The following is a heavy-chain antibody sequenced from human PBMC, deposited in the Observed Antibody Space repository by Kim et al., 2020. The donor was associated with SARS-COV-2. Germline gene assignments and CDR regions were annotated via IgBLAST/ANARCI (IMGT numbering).Heavy chain of an antibody. D-gene: IGHD2-21*01. CDR2: INPNSGGT. V-gene: IGHV1-2*02. Sequence: ASVKVSCKASGYTFTGYYMHWVRQAPGQGLEWMGWINPNSGGTNYAQKFQGRVTMTRDTSISTAYMELSRLRSDDTAVYYCARDPNSRSCGGDCYSSSTPYYYYYMDVWGKGTTVTVSS. CDR3: ARDPNSRSCGGDCYSSSTPYYYYYMDV. J-gene: IGHJ6*03. CDR1: GYTFTGYY.